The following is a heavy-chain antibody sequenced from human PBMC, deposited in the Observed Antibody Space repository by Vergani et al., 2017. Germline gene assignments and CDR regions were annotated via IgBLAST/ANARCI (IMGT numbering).Heavy chain of an antibody. Sequence: QVQLVESGGGVVQPGGSLRLSCAASGFTFSSYGMHWVRQAPGEGLEWVAFIRYDGSNKYYADSVKGRFTISRDNSKTTLYLQMNSLRPEDTAVYYCAGFSSSWYYYYGMDVWGQGTTVTVSS. J-gene: IGHJ6*02. CDR3: AGFSSSWYYYYGMDV. D-gene: IGHD6-13*01. V-gene: IGHV3-30*02. CDR1: GFTFSSYG. CDR2: IRYDGSNK.